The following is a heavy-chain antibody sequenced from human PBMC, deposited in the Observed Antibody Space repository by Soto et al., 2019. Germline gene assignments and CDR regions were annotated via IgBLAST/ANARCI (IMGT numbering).Heavy chain of an antibody. D-gene: IGHD6-19*01. CDR1: GFTFSNYG. Sequence: QVQLVASGGGVVQPGRSLRLSCAASGFTFSNYGMHWVRQAPGKGLEWVAVISYDGSNKYYADSVKGRFTISRDNSKNTLYLQMNSLRAEDTAVYYCAKGRTITVAGPEFDYWGQGTLVTVSS. V-gene: IGHV3-30*18. CDR2: ISYDGSNK. J-gene: IGHJ4*02. CDR3: AKGRTITVAGPEFDY.